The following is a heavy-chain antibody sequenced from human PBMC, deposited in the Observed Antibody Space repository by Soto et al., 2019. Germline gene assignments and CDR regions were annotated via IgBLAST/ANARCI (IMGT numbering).Heavy chain of an antibody. CDR3: AKEGGFPAVVLPLAPIRSSHFGS. CDR2: INTGGDVS. CDR1: GFSLRGLA. D-gene: IGHD3-16*01. J-gene: IGHJ4*02. Sequence: LIRSRGASGFSLRGLALPWFRQDPQRRLECVALINTGGDVSFYADSVKGRFSITRDNSKDTVYLQRNGLRAEDTAMYFCAKEGGFPAVVLPLAPIRSSHFGSWGQGTKVTVSS. V-gene: IGHV3-23*01.